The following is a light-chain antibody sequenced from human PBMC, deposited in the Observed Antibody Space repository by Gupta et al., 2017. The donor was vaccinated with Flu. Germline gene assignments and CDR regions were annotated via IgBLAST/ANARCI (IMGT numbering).Light chain of an antibody. Sequence: PSTLSASVGDRVTITCRASQNVNSWLAWFQQKPGKAPKLLIYKASNLESGVPSRFSGSGSGTDFTLSISSLQPDDFATYYCQQDNTSLWTFGQGTKVEIK. CDR1: QNVNSW. CDR3: QQDNTSLWT. J-gene: IGKJ1*01. V-gene: IGKV1-5*03. CDR2: KAS.